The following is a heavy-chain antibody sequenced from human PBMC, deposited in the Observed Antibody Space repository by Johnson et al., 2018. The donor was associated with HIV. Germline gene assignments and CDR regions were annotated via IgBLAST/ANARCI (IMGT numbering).Heavy chain of an antibody. CDR1: GFTFSGSA. J-gene: IGHJ3*01. CDR3: ARKRSLEVPSDALDV. V-gene: IGHV3-73*02. CDR2: IRSNANSYAT. D-gene: IGHD6-19*01. Sequence: VQLVESGGGLVQPGGSLKLSCAASGFTFSGSAMHWVRQASGKGLEWVARIRSNANSYATADAASGRGRFTISRAESKNTAYLQMHILRAKDTAVYSCARKRSLEVPSDALDVWGQGTMVTVSS.